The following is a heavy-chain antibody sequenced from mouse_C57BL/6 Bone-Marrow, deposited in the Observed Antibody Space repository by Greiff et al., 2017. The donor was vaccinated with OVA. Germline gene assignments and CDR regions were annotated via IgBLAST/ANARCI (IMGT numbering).Heavy chain of an antibody. CDR1: GFTFSDFY. D-gene: IGHD2-3*01. CDR2: SRNKANDYTT. CDR3: ARDAGLLPFDY. J-gene: IGHJ2*01. Sequence: EVQGVESGGGLVQPGRSLRLSCATSGFTFSDFYMEWVRQAPGKGLEWIAASRNKANDYTTEYSESVKGRFIVSRDTSQSVLYLQMNALRAEDTAIYYCARDAGLLPFDYWGQGTTLTVSS. V-gene: IGHV7-1*01.